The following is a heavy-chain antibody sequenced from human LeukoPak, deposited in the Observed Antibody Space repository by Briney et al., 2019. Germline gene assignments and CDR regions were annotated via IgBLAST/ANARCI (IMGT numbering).Heavy chain of an antibody. D-gene: IGHD2-2*01. J-gene: IGHJ5*02. CDR2: INPNSGGT. CDR1: GYTFTDYY. V-gene: IGHV1-2*06. Sequence: ASVKVSCKASGYTFTDYYIHWVRQAPGQGLEWMGRINPNSGGTNYAQKFQGRVTMTRDTSISTAYMELSRLRSDDTAVFYCARDPWGGDIVVVPAAIRDPWGQGTLVTVSS. CDR3: ARDPWGGDIVVVPAAIRDP.